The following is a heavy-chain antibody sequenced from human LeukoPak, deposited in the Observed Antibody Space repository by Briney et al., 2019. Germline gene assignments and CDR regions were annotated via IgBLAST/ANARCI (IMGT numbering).Heavy chain of an antibody. CDR3: VRVYCSSTSCSDYFDY. D-gene: IGHD2-2*01. Sequence: GGSLRLSCAASGFTFSAFEMNWVRQAPGKGLEWLSYISGSSGTTLYADSVKGRFTISRDNAKNSLYLQMNSLRVEDTAVYYCVRVYCSSTSCSDYFDYWGQGSLVTVSS. J-gene: IGHJ4*02. V-gene: IGHV3-48*03. CDR2: ISGSSGTT. CDR1: GFTFSAFE.